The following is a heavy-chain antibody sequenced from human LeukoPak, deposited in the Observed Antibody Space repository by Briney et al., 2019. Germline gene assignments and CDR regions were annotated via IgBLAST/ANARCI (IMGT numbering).Heavy chain of an antibody. Sequence: PGGSLGLSCAASGFTVSSNYMSWVRQAPGKGLEWVSVIYSGGSTYYADSVKGRFTISRDNSKNTLYLQMNSLRAEDTAVYYCARDIYSYGPGIGYWGQGTLVTVSS. CDR1: GFTVSSNY. CDR2: IYSGGST. CDR3: ARDIYSYGPGIGY. J-gene: IGHJ4*02. V-gene: IGHV3-53*01. D-gene: IGHD5-18*01.